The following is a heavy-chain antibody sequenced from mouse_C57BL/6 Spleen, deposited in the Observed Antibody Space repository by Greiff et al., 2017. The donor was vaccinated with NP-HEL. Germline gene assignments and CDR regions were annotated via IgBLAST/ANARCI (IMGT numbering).Heavy chain of an antibody. V-gene: IGHV1-80*01. Sequence: VQLQQSGAELVKPGASVKISCKASGYAFSSYWMNWVKQRPGKGLEWIGQIYPGDGDTNYNGKFKGKATLTADKSSSTAYMQLSSLTSEDSAVYFCARSSHWDGFDYWGQGTTLTVSS. CDR2: IYPGDGDT. J-gene: IGHJ2*01. CDR3: ARSSHWDGFDY. CDR1: GYAFSSYW. D-gene: IGHD4-1*01.